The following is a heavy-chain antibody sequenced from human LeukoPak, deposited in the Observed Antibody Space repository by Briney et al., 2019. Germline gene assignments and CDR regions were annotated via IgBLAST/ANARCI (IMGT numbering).Heavy chain of an antibody. CDR1: GFTFSSYA. CDR2: ISGSGNRT. J-gene: IGHJ6*02. D-gene: IGHD2-15*01. Sequence: GGSLRLSCAASGFTFSSYAMSWVRQAPGKGLESVSSISGSGNRTYYADSVKGRFTISRDNSKNTLFLQMNSLRAEDTAVYYCAKNLYCGGGSCYPSALGMDVWGQGTTVTVSS. V-gene: IGHV3-23*01. CDR3: AKNLYCGGGSCYPSALGMDV.